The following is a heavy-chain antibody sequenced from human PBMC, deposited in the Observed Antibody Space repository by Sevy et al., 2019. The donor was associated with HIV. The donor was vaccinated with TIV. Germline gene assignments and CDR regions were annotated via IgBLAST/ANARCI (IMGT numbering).Heavy chain of an antibody. J-gene: IGHJ6*03. CDR2: IYYSGST. CDR1: GGSVSSGSYY. V-gene: IGHV4-61*01. Sequence: SETLSLTCTVSGGSVSSGSYYWSWIRQPPGKGLEWIGYIYYSGSTNYNPSLKSRVTISVDTSKNQFSLKLSSVTAAETAVYYCARVCFGVATPGYYYYYMDVWGKGTTVTVSS. CDR3: ARVCFGVATPGYYYYYMDV. D-gene: IGHD3-3*01.